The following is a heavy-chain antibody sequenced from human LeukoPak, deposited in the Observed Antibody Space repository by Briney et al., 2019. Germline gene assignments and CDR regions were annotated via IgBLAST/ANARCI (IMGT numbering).Heavy chain of an antibody. CDR1: GFIFSNYD. D-gene: IGHD3-10*01. J-gene: IGHJ4*02. CDR2: ISYDGSNK. V-gene: IGHV3-30*18. Sequence: GGSLRLSCAASGFIFSNYDMHWVRQAPGKGLERVAVISYDGSNKYYADSVRGRFTISRDNSKNTLYLQMNSLRAEDTAVYYCAKGTGELLSYYFDYWGQGTLVTVSS. CDR3: AKGTGELLSYYFDY.